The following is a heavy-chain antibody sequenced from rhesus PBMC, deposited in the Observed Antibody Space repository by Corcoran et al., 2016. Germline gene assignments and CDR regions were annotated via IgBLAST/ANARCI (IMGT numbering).Heavy chain of an antibody. CDR3: ARERAAAGTGY. CDR2: IYGGSGST. D-gene: IGHD6-31*01. J-gene: IGHJ4*01. V-gene: IGHV4S7*01. CDR1: GGSISGYYL. Sequence: QVQLQESGPGVVKPSETLSLTCAVSGGSISGYYLWSWIRQPPGKGLEWIGYIYGGSGSTSYNPSLKSRVIISIDTSKTQFSLKLSSVTAADTAVYYCARERAAAGTGYWGQGVLVTVSS.